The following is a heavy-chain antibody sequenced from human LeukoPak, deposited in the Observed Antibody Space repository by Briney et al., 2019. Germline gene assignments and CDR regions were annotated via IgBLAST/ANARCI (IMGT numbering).Heavy chain of an antibody. CDR2: ISGSGDYT. D-gene: IGHD5/OR15-5a*01. CDR3: AKDHRSMVSTWPCEFDY. J-gene: IGHJ4*02. CDR1: GFTFSSYA. V-gene: IGHV3-23*01. Sequence: PGGSLRLSCAASGFTFSSYAVSWVRHAPGKGLELVSTISGSGDYTFYAASVKGRFTISRDNSKNTLYLQMNSLRAEDTAVYYCAKDHRSMVSTWPCEFDYWGQGTLVTVSS.